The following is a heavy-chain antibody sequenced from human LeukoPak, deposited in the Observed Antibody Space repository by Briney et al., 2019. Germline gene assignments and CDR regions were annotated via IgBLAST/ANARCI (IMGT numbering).Heavy chain of an antibody. J-gene: IGHJ4*02. CDR3: ARVRIAAAQTTRCFDY. Sequence: SETLSLTCTVSGGSISSYYWSWIRQPPGKGLERIGYIYYSGSTNYNPSLKSRVTISVDTSKNQFSLKLSSVTAADTAVYYCARVRIAAAQTTRCFDYWGQGTLVTVSS. CDR1: GGSISSYY. D-gene: IGHD6-13*01. CDR2: IYYSGST. V-gene: IGHV4-59*08.